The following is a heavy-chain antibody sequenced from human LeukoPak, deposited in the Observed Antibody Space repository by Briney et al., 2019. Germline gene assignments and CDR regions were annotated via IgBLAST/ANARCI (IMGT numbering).Heavy chain of an antibody. Sequence: GASLTLSRAASGFTFSSYWMSWVRPAPGKGLEWVANIKQDGSEKYYEDSVKGRFTISRDNAKNSLYLQMNSLRAEDTAVYYRARDASRYYDFWSGYYSYYYGMDVWGQGTTVTVSS. D-gene: IGHD3-3*01. CDR3: ARDASRYYDFWSGYYSYYYGMDV. J-gene: IGHJ6*02. CDR2: IKQDGSEK. CDR1: GFTFSSYW. V-gene: IGHV3-7*01.